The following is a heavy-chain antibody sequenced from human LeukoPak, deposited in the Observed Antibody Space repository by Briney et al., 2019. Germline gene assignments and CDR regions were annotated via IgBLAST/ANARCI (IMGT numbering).Heavy chain of an antibody. CDR3: NVWLLDIDY. J-gene: IGHJ4*02. CDR2: IKQDGSEK. CDR1: GITFSSYW. D-gene: IGHD5-12*01. Sequence: PGGSLRLSCAASGITFSSYWMSWVRQAPGKGLEWVANIKQDGSEKNYVDFVKGRFTISRDNTKNSLFLQMNSLRAEDTAVYYCNVWLLDIDYWGQGTLVTVSS. V-gene: IGHV3-7*01.